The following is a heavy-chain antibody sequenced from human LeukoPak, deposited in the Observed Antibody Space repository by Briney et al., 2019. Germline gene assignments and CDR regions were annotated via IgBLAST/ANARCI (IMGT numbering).Heavy chain of an antibody. CDR2: MYYSGST. Sequence: GSLRLSCAASGFTFSTYSMNWIRQPPGKGLEWIGSMYYSGSTYYNASLRSRVTISVDTSKNQFSLKLSSVTAADTAVYYCARHFDRDGYKSNAFDIWGQGTMVTVSS. CDR1: GFTFSTYS. V-gene: IGHV4-39*01. D-gene: IGHD5-24*01. CDR3: ARHFDRDGYKSNAFDI. J-gene: IGHJ3*02.